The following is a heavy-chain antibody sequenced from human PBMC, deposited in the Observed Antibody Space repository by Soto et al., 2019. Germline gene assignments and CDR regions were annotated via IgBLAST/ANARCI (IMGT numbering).Heavy chain of an antibody. J-gene: IGHJ4*02. CDR2: IHHRGST. CDR1: NYSISSGYY. Sequence: PSETLSLTCAVSNYSISSGYYWGWIRQSPGKGLEWIGSIHHRGSTYYNPSLESRVTILVDTSKNQFSLRLSSVTAADTAVYYCARSIAATGTLLYWGQGTLVTVSS. V-gene: IGHV4-38-2*01. CDR3: ARSIAATGTLLY. D-gene: IGHD6-13*01.